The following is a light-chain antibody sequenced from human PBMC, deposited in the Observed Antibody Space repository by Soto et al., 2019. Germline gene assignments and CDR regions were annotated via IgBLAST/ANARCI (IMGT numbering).Light chain of an antibody. J-gene: IGLJ2*01. CDR1: TGAVTSDFH. V-gene: IGLV7-43*01. CDR2: STS. Sequence: QAVVTQEASLTVSPGGTVTLTCASSTGAVTSDFHPVWLQQRPGQTPRALIYSTSIKYSWTPARFSGSLVGGKAALTLSGVQPEDEADYYCLLYYGHIRIFGGGTK. CDR3: LLYYGHIRI.